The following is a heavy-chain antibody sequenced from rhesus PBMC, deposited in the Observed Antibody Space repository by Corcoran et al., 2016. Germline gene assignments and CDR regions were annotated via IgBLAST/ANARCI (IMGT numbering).Heavy chain of an antibody. CDR2: IYWNVIN. D-gene: IGHD6-31*01. Sequence: QVTLKESGPALVTPPQTLTLTCPFPGFSTRTRGTRVGRNSQPPGKALEWLASIYWNVINYYTTSLQRRLAISKDTSKNQVVLTMTNMDPVDTGTYYCARVEPGAAGRPDVWGQGVLVTVSS. J-gene: IGHJ5-2*01. CDR3: ARVEPGAAGRPDV. CDR1: GFSTRTRGTR. V-gene: IGHV2-95*01.